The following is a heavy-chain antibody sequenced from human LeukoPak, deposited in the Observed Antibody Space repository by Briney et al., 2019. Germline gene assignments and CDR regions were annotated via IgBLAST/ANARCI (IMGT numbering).Heavy chain of an antibody. D-gene: IGHD4-17*01. J-gene: IGHJ4*02. CDR1: GYTFTTYG. V-gene: IGHV1-18*01. Sequence: ASVKVSCKASGYTFTTYGISWVRQAPGHGLEWMGWISTFNGHTNYAQSRQDRVTMTTDTSTSTVYMELSSLRSEDTAVYYCARVVDHDYGDYYLDYWGQGTLVTVSS. CDR2: ISTFNGHT. CDR3: ARVVDHDYGDYYLDY.